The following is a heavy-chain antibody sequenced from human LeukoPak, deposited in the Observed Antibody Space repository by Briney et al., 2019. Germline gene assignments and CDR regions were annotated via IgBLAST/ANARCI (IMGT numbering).Heavy chain of an antibody. D-gene: IGHD1-26*01. J-gene: IGHJ4*02. V-gene: IGHV3-21*01. CDR2: ISSSSSYI. Sequence: GGSLSLSCAASGFTFSSYSMNWVRQAPGKGLEWVSSISSSSSYIYYADSVKGRFTISRDNAKNSLYLQMNSLRAEDTAVYYCARDTQIVGATLVFDYWGQGTLVTVSS. CDR1: GFTFSSYS. CDR3: ARDTQIVGATLVFDY.